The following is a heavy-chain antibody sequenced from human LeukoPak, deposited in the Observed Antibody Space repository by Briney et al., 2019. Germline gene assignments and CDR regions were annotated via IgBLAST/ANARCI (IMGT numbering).Heavy chain of an antibody. J-gene: IGHJ4*02. CDR2: ISGSGDFT. CDR1: GFTFRNYA. V-gene: IGHV3-23*01. CDR3: AKDPYYDFWSGYYFFDY. D-gene: IGHD3-3*01. Sequence: GGSLRFSCAASGFTFRNYAVSWVRQAPGKGLEWVSGISGSGDFTYYADSVKGRFTIFRDNSKNTLYLEMNSLRAEDTAVYYCAKDPYYDFWSGYYFFDYWGQGTLVTVSS.